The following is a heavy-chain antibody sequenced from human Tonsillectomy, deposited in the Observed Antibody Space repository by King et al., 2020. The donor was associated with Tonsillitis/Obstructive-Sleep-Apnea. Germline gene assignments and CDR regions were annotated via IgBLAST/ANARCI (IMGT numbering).Heavy chain of an antibody. V-gene: IGHV3-49*05. CDR1: GFSFGDDT. D-gene: IGHD3-3*01. CDR3: TREGITIFGVVIDHYFDY. CDR2: IRSKAYGGTT. J-gene: IGHJ4*02. Sequence: VQLVESGGGLVKPGRSLRLSCTASGFSFGDDTMSWFRQAPGKGLEWVTFIRSKAYGGTTEYAASVKGRLTISRDDSKSIAYLQMNSLKTEDTAVYYCTREGITIFGVVIDHYFDYWGQGTLVTVSS.